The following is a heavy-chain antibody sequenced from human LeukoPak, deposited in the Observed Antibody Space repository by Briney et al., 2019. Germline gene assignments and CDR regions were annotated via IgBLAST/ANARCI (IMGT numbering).Heavy chain of an antibody. CDR1: GGSISDYY. J-gene: IGHJ4*02. CDR3: ARAGGYGLIDY. V-gene: IGHV4-59*01. CDR2: VHSNGDT. Sequence: SETLSLTCIISGGSISDYYWGWIRQPPGKGLEWIGYVHSNGDTNYNPSLKSRLIISLDTSKKDFSLKVSSVTAADTAVYYCARAGGYGLIDYWGQGTMVTVSS. D-gene: IGHD5-18*01.